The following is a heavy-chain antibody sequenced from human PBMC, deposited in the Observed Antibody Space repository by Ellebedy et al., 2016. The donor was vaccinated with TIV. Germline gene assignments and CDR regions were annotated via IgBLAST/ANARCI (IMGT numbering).Heavy chain of an antibody. CDR3: AGHYYDSSGYYSRDY. D-gene: IGHD3-22*01. J-gene: IGHJ4*02. CDR1: GGSISSYY. V-gene: IGHV4-59*01. Sequence: SETLSLXCTVSGGSISSYYWSWIRQPPGKGLEWIGYIYYSGSTNYNPSLKSRVTISVDTSKNQFSLKLSSVTAADTAVYYCAGHYYDSSGYYSRDYWGQGTLVTVSS. CDR2: IYYSGST.